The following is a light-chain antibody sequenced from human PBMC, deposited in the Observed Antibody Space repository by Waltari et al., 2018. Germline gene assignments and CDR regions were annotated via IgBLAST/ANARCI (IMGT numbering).Light chain of an antibody. V-gene: IGKV3-20*01. Sequence: EIVLTQSPGTASLSPGERVTLSCRASQSVGSSSLAWYQQKPGQAPRLVIYRASRMATGIPDRFSVSGSGTDFSLTISRLEPEDFAVYYCQQHGTLPATFGQGTKVEIK. CDR2: RAS. CDR1: QSVGSSS. J-gene: IGKJ1*01. CDR3: QQHGTLPAT.